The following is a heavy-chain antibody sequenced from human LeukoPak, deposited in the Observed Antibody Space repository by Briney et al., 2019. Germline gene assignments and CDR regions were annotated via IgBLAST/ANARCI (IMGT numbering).Heavy chain of an antibody. CDR2: ISSDGHNQ. D-gene: IGHD6-13*01. V-gene: IGHV3-30*04. Sequence: GGSLRLSCAASGFNFSSWAMHWVRQAPGKGLEWVAIISSDGHNQYYANSVKGRFTISRDNSRNTLFLELNSLRTDDTSVFFCARPGLGLGAADLGDDAFDVWGQGTMVTVSS. J-gene: IGHJ3*01. CDR3: ARPGLGLGAADLGDDAFDV. CDR1: GFNFSSWA.